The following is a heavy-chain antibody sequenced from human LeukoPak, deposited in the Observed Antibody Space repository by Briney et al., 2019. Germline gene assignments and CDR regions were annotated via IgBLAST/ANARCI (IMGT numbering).Heavy chain of an antibody. V-gene: IGHV1-8*03. CDR2: MNPNSGNT. J-gene: IGHJ5*02. CDR3: ARSSFGVVPSGP. D-gene: IGHD2-2*01. Sequence: ASVKVSCKASGYTFTSYDINWVRQATGQGLERMGWMNPNSGNTGYAQKFQGRVTITRNTSISTAYMELSSLRSEDTAVYYCARSSFGVVPSGPWGQGTLVTVSS. CDR1: GYTFTSYD.